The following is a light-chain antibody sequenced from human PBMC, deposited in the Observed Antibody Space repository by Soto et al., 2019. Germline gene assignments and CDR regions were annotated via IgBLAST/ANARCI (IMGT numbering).Light chain of an antibody. V-gene: IGLV2-14*01. CDR3: CSYTSRSTLL. J-gene: IGLJ2*01. CDR1: SSDVGAYDY. CDR2: EGS. Sequence: QSALTQPASVSGSPGQSITISCTGTSSDVGAYDYVSWYQQHPGKAPTLMIYEGSNRPSGVSTRFSGSKSGNTASLTISGLQAEDDAEYHCCSYTSRSTLLFGGGTKVTVL.